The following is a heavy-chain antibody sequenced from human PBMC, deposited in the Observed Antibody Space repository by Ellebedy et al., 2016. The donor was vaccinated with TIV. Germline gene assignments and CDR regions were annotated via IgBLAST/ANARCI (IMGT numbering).Heavy chain of an antibody. CDR3: ARDHSNDRKGGYWYFDL. Sequence: SETLSLTCTVSGGSISSYYWGWIRQPPGKGLEWIGSIYYSGSTYYNPSLKSRVTISVDTSKNQFSLKLSSVTAADTAVYYCARDHSNDRKGGYWYFDLWGRGTLVTVSS. V-gene: IGHV4-39*07. D-gene: IGHD1-1*01. CDR2: IYYSGST. CDR1: GGSISSYY. J-gene: IGHJ2*01.